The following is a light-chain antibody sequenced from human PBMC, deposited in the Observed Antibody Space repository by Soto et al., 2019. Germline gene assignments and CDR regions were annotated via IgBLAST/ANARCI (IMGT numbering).Light chain of an antibody. CDR3: ASWDNSLNGLYV. CDR2: GDN. V-gene: IGLV1-44*01. Sequence: QSVRTQPPSASGTPGQGVSISCSGSSSNIGSHPVNWYQQLPGTAPTLLLYGDNQRPSGVPDRFSGSKSGTSASLAISGLQSEDESHYFFASWDNSLNGLYVFGTGTKVTV. CDR1: SSNIGSHP. J-gene: IGLJ1*01.